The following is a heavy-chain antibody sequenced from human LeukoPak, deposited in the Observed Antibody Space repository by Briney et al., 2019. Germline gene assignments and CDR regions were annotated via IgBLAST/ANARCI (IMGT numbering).Heavy chain of an antibody. V-gene: IGHV4-39*01. D-gene: IGHD6-6*01. CDR3: ARVIAARPKPFDY. Sequence: SETLSLTCTVSGGSISSSSYYWGWIRQPPGKGLEWIGSIYHSGSTYYNPSLKSRVTISVDTSKNQFSLKLSSVTAADTAVYYCARVIAARPKPFDYWGQGTLVTVSS. CDR2: IYHSGST. CDR1: GGSISSSSYY. J-gene: IGHJ4*02.